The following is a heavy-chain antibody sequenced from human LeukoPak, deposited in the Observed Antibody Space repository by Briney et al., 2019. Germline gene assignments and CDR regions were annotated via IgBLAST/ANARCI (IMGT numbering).Heavy chain of an antibody. CDR3: ARQASWSLGWYFDL. CDR2: TYYTSKWYN. Sequence: SQTLSLTCAISGDSVSRRYAGWNWIRQSPSRGLEWLGRTYYTSKWYNDYAVSVKSRITINPDTSENQFSLQLNSVTPEDTAVYYCARQASWSLGWYFDLWGRGTLVTVSS. V-gene: IGHV6-1*01. D-gene: IGHD3-10*01. CDR1: GDSVSRRYAG. J-gene: IGHJ2*01.